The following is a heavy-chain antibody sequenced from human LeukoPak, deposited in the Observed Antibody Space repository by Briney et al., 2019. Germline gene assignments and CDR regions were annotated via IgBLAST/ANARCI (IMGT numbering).Heavy chain of an antibody. CDR1: GFTFGDYA. CDR3: TRDDGVDGYNPDAFDI. V-gene: IGHV3-49*03. Sequence: PGGSLRLSCTASGFTFGDYAMSWFRQAPGKGLEWVGFIRSKAYGGTTEYAASVKGRFTISRDDSKSIAYLQMNSLKTEDTAVYYCTRDDGVDGYNPDAFDIWGQGTMVTVSS. CDR2: IRSKAYGGTT. J-gene: IGHJ3*02. D-gene: IGHD5-24*01.